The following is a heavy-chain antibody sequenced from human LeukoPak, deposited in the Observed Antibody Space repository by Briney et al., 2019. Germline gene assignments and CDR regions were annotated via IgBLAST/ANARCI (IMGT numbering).Heavy chain of an antibody. Sequence: GGSLRLSCAASGFTFSSYWMHWVRQAPGKGLVWVSRINSDGSSTSYADSVKGRFTISRDDSTNTVYLHMNSLRDEDTALYHCVREAGYCAPVCVKTNWFDPWGQGTLVTVSS. CDR1: GFTFSSYW. J-gene: IGHJ5*02. CDR3: VREAGYCAPVCVKTNWFDP. CDR2: INSDGSST. V-gene: IGHV3-74*01. D-gene: IGHD2-15*01.